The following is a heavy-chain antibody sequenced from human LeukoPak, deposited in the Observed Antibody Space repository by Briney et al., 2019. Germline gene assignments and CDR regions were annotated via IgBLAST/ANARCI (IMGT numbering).Heavy chain of an antibody. CDR1: GFTFSSYG. CDR2: IRYDGSNK. CDR3: AKDYSTLIDY. Sequence: PGGSLRLSCAASGFTFSSYGMHWVRQAPGKGLEWVAFIRYDGSNKYYADSVKGRFTISRDNSKNTLYPQMNSLRAEDTAVYYCAKDYSTLIDYWGQGTLVTVSS. D-gene: IGHD2-21*01. V-gene: IGHV3-30*02. J-gene: IGHJ4*02.